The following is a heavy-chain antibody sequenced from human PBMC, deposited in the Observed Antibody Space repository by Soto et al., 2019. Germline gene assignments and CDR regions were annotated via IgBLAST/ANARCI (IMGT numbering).Heavy chain of an antibody. J-gene: IGHJ4*02. CDR3: ARAMITFWSGYDYYFDY. CDR2: INPSGGST. D-gene: IGHD3-3*01. Sequence: ASVKVSCKASGYTFTSYYMHWVRQAPGQGLEWMGIINPSGGSTSYAQKFQGRVTMTRDTSTSTVYMELSSLRSEDTAVYYCARAMITFWSGYDYYFDYWGQGTLVTVSS. V-gene: IGHV1-46*03. CDR1: GYTFTSYY.